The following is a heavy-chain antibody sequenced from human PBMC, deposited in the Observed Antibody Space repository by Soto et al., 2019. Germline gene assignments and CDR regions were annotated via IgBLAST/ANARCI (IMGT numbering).Heavy chain of an antibody. CDR1: GFGFCTYW. Sequence: WGSLRLSCAVSGFGFCTYWISFFRHSPCKWREWLGSIKQDGSERYYLDSVKGRFTISRDNAKDSLSLQMNSLRGEDTAFYYCARDVGPITMFGEALSGYFDFWGQGTLVTVSS. J-gene: IGHJ4*02. CDR2: IKQDGSER. D-gene: IGHD3-3*01. V-gene: IGHV3-7*03. CDR3: ARDVGPITMFGEALSGYFDF.